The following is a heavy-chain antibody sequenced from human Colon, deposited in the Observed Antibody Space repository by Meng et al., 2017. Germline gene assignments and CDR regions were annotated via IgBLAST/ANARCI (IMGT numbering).Heavy chain of an antibody. CDR1: VSSSSNYH. CDR3: ARDLDTYYLDF. Sequence: QVQPSGAGPGLVKPSETLSLTCTVSVSSSSNYHWRWIRQTAGKGLEYIGRIYTNGITNYNPSLKTRVTMSVDRSKNQLSLKLSSVTAADTAVYYCARDLDTYYLDFWGQGTLVTVSS. J-gene: IGHJ4*02. V-gene: IGHV4-4*07. D-gene: IGHD3-10*01. CDR2: IYTNGIT.